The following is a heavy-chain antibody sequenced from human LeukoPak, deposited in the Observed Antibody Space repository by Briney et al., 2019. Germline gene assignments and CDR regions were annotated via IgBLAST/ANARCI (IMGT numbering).Heavy chain of an antibody. D-gene: IGHD3-10*01. V-gene: IGHV1-8*01. J-gene: IGHJ6*03. Sequence: ASVKVSCKASGYTFTSYDINWVRQATGQGLEWMGWMNPNSGNTGYAQKFQGRVTMTRDTSISTAYMELSRLRSDDTAVYYCARDGYYGSGKYYMDVWGKGTTVTVSS. CDR3: ARDGYYGSGKYYMDV. CDR1: GYTFTSYD. CDR2: MNPNSGNT.